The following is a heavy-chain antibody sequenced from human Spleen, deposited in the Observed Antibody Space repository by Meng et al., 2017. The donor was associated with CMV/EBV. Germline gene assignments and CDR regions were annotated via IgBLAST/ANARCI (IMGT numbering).Heavy chain of an antibody. D-gene: IGHD3-3*01. CDR2: IIPILGRA. V-gene: IGHV1-69*05. CDR1: GTFNSYA. Sequence: GTFNSYAISGVRQAPGQGQEWLGGIIPILGRANYAQQFQGRVTTNTDESTSTAYMELSDLRSEDTAVYYCARVQDAFTIFRSWFDPWGQGTLVTVSS. J-gene: IGHJ5*02. CDR3: ARVQDAFTIFRSWFDP.